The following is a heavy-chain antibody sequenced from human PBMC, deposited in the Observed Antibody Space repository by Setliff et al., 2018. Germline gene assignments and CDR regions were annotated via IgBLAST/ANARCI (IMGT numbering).Heavy chain of an antibody. D-gene: IGHD5-18*01. J-gene: IGHJ6*03. CDR1: GYTFTSYG. Sequence: GASVKVSCKASGYTFTSYGISWVRQAPGQGLEWMGGIIPIFGTVNYAQKFQGRVTITTDESTSTAYMELSSLTSADTAVYYCAREGVDTRSSTDYRYYMDVWGKGTTVTVSS. CDR3: AREGVDTRSSTDYRYYMDV. CDR2: IIPIFGTV. V-gene: IGHV1-69*05.